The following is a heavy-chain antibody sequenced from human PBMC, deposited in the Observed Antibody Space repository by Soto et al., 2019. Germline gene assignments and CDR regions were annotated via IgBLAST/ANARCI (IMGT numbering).Heavy chain of an antibody. D-gene: IGHD1-26*01. J-gene: IGHJ6*02. CDR2: IYYSGST. V-gene: IGHV4-30-4*01. CDR1: GGSISSGDYY. Sequence: PSETLSLTCTVSGGSISSGDYYWSWIRQPPGKGLEWIGYIYYSGSTYYNPSLKSRVTISEDTSKNQFSLKLSSVTAADTAVYHCGRVPESYSRYYYYGMDVWGQGTTVTVSS. CDR3: GRVPESYSRYYYYGMDV.